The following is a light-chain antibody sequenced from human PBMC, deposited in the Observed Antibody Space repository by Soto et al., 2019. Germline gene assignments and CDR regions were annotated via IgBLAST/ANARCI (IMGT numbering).Light chain of an antibody. J-gene: IGKJ3*01. CDR2: DAS. CDR3: QQYSDFLIS. Sequence: DIQMTQSPSTLSASVGDRVTITCRASQRISRSLAWSQQKPGKAPSLLIYDASSLEGGVPSRFSGSGFGTEFTLAITSLQPADFATYSCQQYSDFLISFGPGTTVDFK. CDR1: QRISRS. V-gene: IGKV1-5*01.